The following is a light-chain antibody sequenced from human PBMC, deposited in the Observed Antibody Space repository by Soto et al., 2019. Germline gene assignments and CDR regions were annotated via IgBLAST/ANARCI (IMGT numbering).Light chain of an antibody. CDR3: QQYYTTPPT. CDR2: WAS. V-gene: IGKV4-1*01. J-gene: IGKJ2*01. Sequence: DIVMTQSPDSLAVSLGERATINCKSSQSVLYSSNNKNFLAWYQQKPRQPPKLLIYWASTRESGVPDRFSGSGSATDVTLTISSLQAEDVAVYYCQQYYTTPPTFGQGTELGIK. CDR1: QSVLYSSNNKNF.